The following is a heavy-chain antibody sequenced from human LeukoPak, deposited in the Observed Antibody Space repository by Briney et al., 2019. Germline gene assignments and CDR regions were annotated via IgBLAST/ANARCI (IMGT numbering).Heavy chain of an antibody. CDR3: ATEQWLVSRNWFDP. Sequence: ASVKVSCMASGYTFTSYDINWVRQATGQGLEWMGWMNPNSGNTGYAQKFQGRVTMTRNTSISTAYMELSSLRSEDTAVYYCATEQWLVSRNWFDPWGQGTLVTVSS. CDR1: GYTFTSYD. V-gene: IGHV1-8*01. CDR2: MNPNSGNT. D-gene: IGHD6-19*01. J-gene: IGHJ5*02.